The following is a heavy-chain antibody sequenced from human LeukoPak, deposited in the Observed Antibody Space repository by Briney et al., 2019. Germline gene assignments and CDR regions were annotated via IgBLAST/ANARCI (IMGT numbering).Heavy chain of an antibody. Sequence: PGGCLRLSCAASGFSFSSYWMSWVRQAPGKGLEWVANINPDGSNMLYVDSVKGRFTISRDNAKNSLYLQMNNLRAEDTAVYFCVSGFLQWLYWGQGTLVTVSS. CDR1: GFSFSSYW. CDR2: INPDGSNM. J-gene: IGHJ4*02. CDR3: VSGFLQWLY. V-gene: IGHV3-7*01. D-gene: IGHD3-3*01.